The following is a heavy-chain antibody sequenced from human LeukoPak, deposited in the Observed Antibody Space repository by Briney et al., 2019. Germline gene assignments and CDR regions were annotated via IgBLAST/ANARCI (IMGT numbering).Heavy chain of an antibody. J-gene: IGHJ4*02. Sequence: LETLSLTCTVSGGSISRYYWSWIRQPPGKGLEWIGYIYTRGSTNYNPSLKSRVTISVDTSKNQFSLKLNSVTAADTAVYYCARHGGIAAAYYFDYWGQGTLVTVSS. CDR3: ARHGGIAAAYYFDY. CDR1: GGSISRYY. CDR2: IYTRGST. D-gene: IGHD6-13*01. V-gene: IGHV4-4*09.